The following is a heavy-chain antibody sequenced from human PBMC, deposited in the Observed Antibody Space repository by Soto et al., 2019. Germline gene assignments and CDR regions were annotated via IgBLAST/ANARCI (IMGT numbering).Heavy chain of an antibody. Sequence: APGKVSCKASGYTFTSYGISWVRQAPGQGLEWMGWISPYNANTNYAQKFQGRVTMTTDTSTSTAYMDLRSLRSDDTAVYYCARAAGDSDYWGQGTLVTVSS. D-gene: IGHD7-27*01. V-gene: IGHV1-18*01. CDR1: GYTFTSYG. CDR2: ISPYNANT. J-gene: IGHJ4*02. CDR3: ARAAGDSDY.